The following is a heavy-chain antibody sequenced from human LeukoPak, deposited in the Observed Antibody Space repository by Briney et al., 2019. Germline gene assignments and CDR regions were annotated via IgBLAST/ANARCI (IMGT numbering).Heavy chain of an antibody. CDR3: ARDRMGTVMVPIDY. Sequence: SETLSLTCTVSGGSISSGSYYWGWIRQPPGKGLEWIGSIYYSGSTYYNPSLKSRVTISVDTSKNQFSLKLRSVTAADTAVYYCARDRMGTVMVPIDYWGQGTLVTVSS. CDR2: IYYSGST. J-gene: IGHJ4*02. V-gene: IGHV4-39*07. CDR1: GGSISSGSYY. D-gene: IGHD5-18*01.